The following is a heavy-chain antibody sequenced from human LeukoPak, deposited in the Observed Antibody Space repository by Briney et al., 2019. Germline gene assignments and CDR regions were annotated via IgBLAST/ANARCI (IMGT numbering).Heavy chain of an antibody. CDR2: INHSGST. V-gene: IGHV4-34*01. CDR3: ARVQLWFGELFSHYFDY. Sequence: PSETLSLTCAVYGGSSSGYYWSWIRQPPGKGLEWIGEINHSGSTNYNPSLKSRVTISVDTSKNQFSLKLSSVTAADTAVYYCARVQLWFGELFSHYFDYWGQGTLVTVSS. J-gene: IGHJ4*02. CDR1: GGSSSGYY. D-gene: IGHD3-10*01.